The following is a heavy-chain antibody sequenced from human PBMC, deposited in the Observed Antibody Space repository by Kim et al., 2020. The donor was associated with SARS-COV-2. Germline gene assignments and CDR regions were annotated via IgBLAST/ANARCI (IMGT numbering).Heavy chain of an antibody. CDR3: ARSRGESVTNGKLHYYYLGMDV. CDR1: GYSFTSYW. V-gene: IGHV5-51*01. Sequence: GESLKISCKGSGYSFTSYWIGWVRQMPGKGLEWMGIIYPGDSDTRYSPSFQGQVTISADKSISTAYLQWSSLKASDTAMYYCARSRGESVTNGKLHYYYLGMDVWGQGTTVTVSS. J-gene: IGHJ6*02. CDR2: IYPGDSDT. D-gene: IGHD4-17*01.